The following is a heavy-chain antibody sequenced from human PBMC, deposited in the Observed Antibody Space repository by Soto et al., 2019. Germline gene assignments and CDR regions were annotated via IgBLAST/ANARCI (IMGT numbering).Heavy chain of an antibody. CDR3: ARPKGIAPAIWYFDL. V-gene: IGHV4-59*08. D-gene: IGHD6-13*01. CDR2: VYHREKT. Sequence: QVQLQESGPGLVKPSETLSLTCTVSGDYITSHYWSWIRQPPGKGLEWIGYVYHREKTDSNPSLKSRVTISTDTSKNQTSLSLTSVTAADTAVYYCARPKGIAPAIWYFDLWGRGTLVTVSS. CDR1: GDYITSHY. J-gene: IGHJ2*01.